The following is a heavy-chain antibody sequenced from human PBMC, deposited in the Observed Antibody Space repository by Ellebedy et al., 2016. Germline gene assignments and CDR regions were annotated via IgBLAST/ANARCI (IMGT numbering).Heavy chain of an antibody. CDR2: INLNSGGT. Sequence: ASVKVSCXASGYTFSGYYIHWVRQAPGQGLEWMGWINLNSGGTNYAQKFQGRVTMTRDTSISTAYMELSRLRSDDTAVYYCAREPDLEDSDWREYFQHWGQGTLITVSS. D-gene: IGHD6-19*01. J-gene: IGHJ1*01. V-gene: IGHV1-2*02. CDR1: GYTFSGYY. CDR3: AREPDLEDSDWREYFQH.